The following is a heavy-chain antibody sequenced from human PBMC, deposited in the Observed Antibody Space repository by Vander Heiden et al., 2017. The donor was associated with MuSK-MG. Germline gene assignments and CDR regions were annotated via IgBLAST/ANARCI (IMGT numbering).Heavy chain of an antibody. CDR1: GFTFSNAW. Sequence: EVQLVESGGGLVKPGGSLRLSCAASGFTFSNAWMSWVRQAPGKGLEWVGRIKSKTDGGTTDYAAPVKGRFTISRDDSKNTLYLQMNSLKTEDTAVYYCTTSSWYIYYYGMDVWGQGTTVTVSS. J-gene: IGHJ6*02. CDR3: TTSSWYIYYYGMDV. V-gene: IGHV3-15*01. D-gene: IGHD6-13*01. CDR2: IKSKTDGGTT.